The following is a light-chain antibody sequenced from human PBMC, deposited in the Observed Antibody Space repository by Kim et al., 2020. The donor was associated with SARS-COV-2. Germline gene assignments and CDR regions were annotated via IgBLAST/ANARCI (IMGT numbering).Light chain of an antibody. Sequence: GQSITISCTGTSRDIGGYNYVSWYQQHPGKAPELMIYAVSKRLSGVSNRFSGSKSGNTASLTISGLQAEDEADYYCISYTTTTTWVFGGGTQLTVL. CDR3: ISYTTTTTWV. CDR2: AVS. CDR1: SRDIGGYNY. J-gene: IGLJ3*02. V-gene: IGLV2-14*03.